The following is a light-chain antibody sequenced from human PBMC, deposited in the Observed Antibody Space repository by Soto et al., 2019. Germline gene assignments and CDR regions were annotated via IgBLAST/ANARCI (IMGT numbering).Light chain of an antibody. CDR3: CSYAGSGPFVV. V-gene: IGLV2-23*03. CDR2: EGS. J-gene: IGLJ2*01. Sequence: QSALTQPASVSGSPGQSITISCTGTSSDVGIYNLVSWYQQHPGKAPKLMIYEGSERPSGVSNRFSGSKSGNTASLTISGLQAEDDDDYYCCSYAGSGPFVVFGGGTKLTVL. CDR1: SSDVGIYNL.